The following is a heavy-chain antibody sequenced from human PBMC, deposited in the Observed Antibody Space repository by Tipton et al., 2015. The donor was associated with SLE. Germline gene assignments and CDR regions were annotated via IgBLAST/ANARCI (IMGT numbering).Heavy chain of an antibody. J-gene: IGHJ6*02. CDR3: ARHPYRPLSSGRYIVYYSGMDV. CDR2: INHSGST. D-gene: IGHD6-19*01. Sequence: LRLSCAVYGESFSGYSWNWIRQPPGKGLEWIGEINHSGSTNSKPSLKSRVTISVDTSKNQFSLKLSSVTAADTAVYYCARHPYRPLSSGRYIVYYSGMDVWGQGTTVTVSS. CDR1: GESFSGYS. V-gene: IGHV4-34*01.